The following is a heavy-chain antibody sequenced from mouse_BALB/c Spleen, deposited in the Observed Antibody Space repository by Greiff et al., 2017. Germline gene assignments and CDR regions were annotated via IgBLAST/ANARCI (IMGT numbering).Heavy chain of an antibody. D-gene: IGHD2-1*01. V-gene: IGHV1S56*01. CDR1: GYTFTSYY. J-gene: IGHJ4*01. CDR3: ARLGGNPYYAMDY. Sequence: VQLQQSGPELVKPGASVRISCKASGYTFTSYYIHWVKQRPGQGLEWIGWIYPGNVNTKYNEKFKGKATLTADKSSSTAYMQLSSLSSEDSAVYFCARLGGNPYYAMDYWGQGTSVTVSP. CDR2: IYPGNVNT.